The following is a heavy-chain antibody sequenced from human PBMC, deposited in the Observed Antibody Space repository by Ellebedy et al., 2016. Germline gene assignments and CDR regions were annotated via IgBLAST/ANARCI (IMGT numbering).Heavy chain of an antibody. CDR3: TTDLDKRTENAFDI. J-gene: IGHJ3*02. CDR1: GFTFSSYD. Sequence: GGSLRLSCAASGFTFSSYDMNWVRQAPGKGLEWVGRIKSKTDGGTTDYAAPVKGRFTISRDDSRNTLYLQMNSLKTEDTAVYYCTTDLDKRTENAFDIWGQGTMVTVSS. V-gene: IGHV3-15*01. CDR2: IKSKTDGGTT. D-gene: IGHD4-17*01.